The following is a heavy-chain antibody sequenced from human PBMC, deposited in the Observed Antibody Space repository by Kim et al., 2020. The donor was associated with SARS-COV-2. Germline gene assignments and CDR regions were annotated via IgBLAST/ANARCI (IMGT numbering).Heavy chain of an antibody. J-gene: IGHJ4*02. CDR3: ARAPHYDSSGYYSPYFDY. D-gene: IGHD3-22*01. Sequence: GGSLRLSCAASGFTFSSYWMSWVRQAPGEGLEWVANIKQDGSEKYYVDSVKGRFTISRDNAKNSLYLQMNSLRAEDTAVYYCARAPHYDSSGYYSPYFDYWGQGTLVTVSS. CDR2: IKQDGSEK. CDR1: GFTFSSYW. V-gene: IGHV3-7*01.